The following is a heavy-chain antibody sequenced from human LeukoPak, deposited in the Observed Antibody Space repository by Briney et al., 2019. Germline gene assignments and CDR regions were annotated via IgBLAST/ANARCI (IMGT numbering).Heavy chain of an antibody. CDR3: AKDVDIVVVPAAMGFDY. D-gene: IGHD2-2*01. CDR2: ISYDGSNK. CDR1: GGSISSSN. V-gene: IGHV3-30*18. J-gene: IGHJ4*02. Sequence: TLSLTCAVSGGSISSSNWWSWVRQAPGKGLEWVAVISYDGSNKYYADSVKGRFTISRDNSKNTLYLQMNSLRAEDTAVYYCAKDVDIVVVPAAMGFDYWGQGTLVTVSS.